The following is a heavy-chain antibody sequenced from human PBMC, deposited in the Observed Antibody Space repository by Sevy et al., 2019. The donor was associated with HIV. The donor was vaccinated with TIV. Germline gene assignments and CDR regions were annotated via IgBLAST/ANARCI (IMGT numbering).Heavy chain of an antibody. CDR1: GGSISDYY. J-gene: IGHJ4*02. V-gene: IGHV4-4*07. D-gene: IGHD2-15*01. CDR3: ARGPQSCNSVSCYSALS. CDR2: IYISGST. Sequence: SETLSLTCTVSGGSISDYYWTWIRQPAGKGLEWLGRIYISGSTAYNPSLKSRVSMSLDTSKNTFSLKLTSMTAADTAVYYCARGPQSCNSVSCYSALSWGQGILVTVSS.